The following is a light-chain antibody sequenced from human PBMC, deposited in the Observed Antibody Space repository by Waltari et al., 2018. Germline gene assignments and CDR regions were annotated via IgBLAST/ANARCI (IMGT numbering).Light chain of an antibody. V-gene: IGLV2-14*03. J-gene: IGLJ3*02. CDR1: SSDVGGYEY. CDR2: DVT. Sequence: QSALTQPASVSGSPGQSIPISCTGTSSDVGGYEYVSWYHQQPGKAPKLLISDVTKRPSGVSNPFSGPKSSNTASLTISGLQAEDEADYYCFSYRRSSTWVFGEGTKLTV. CDR3: FSYRRSSTWV.